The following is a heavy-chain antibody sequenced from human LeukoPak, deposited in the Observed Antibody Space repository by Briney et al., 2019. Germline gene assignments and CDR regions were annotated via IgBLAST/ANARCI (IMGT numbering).Heavy chain of an antibody. D-gene: IGHD6-19*01. CDR1: GLTFSSYA. CDR2: VNGSGYSA. V-gene: IGHV3-23*01. J-gene: IGHJ1*01. Sequence: GGSLRLSCAASGLTFSSYAMSWVRQAPGKGLEWVSSVNGSGYSAYYADSVKGRFTISRDNSKDTLFLQMSTLRVEDTAVYYCAKVVSSSSGWFFHHWGQGTLVTVSS. CDR3: AKVVSSSSGWFFHH.